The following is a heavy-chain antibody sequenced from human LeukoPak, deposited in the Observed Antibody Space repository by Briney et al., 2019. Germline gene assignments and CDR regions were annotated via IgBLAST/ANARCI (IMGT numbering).Heavy chain of an antibody. CDR1: GGSFSGYY. Sequence: PSETLSLTCAVYGGSFSGYYWSWIRQPPGKGLEWIGEINHSGSTNYNPSLKSRVTISVDTSKNQFSLKLSSVTAADTAAYYCARTLIDYGSDWYFDLWGRGTLVTVSS. V-gene: IGHV4-34*01. CDR3: ARTLIDYGSDWYFDL. J-gene: IGHJ2*01. CDR2: INHSGST. D-gene: IGHD4-17*01.